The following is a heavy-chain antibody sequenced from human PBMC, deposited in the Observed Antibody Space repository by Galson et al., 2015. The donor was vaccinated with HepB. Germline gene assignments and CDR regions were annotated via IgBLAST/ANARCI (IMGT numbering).Heavy chain of an antibody. CDR3: AKSPRTENTFFES. CDR1: GFTFGSYA. V-gene: IGHV3-30*04. Sequence: SLRLSCAASGFTFGSYAMHWVRQAPGKGLEWVTVISYDGNNKFYADSVKGRFTISRDNSKNTLYLQMNSLRDEDTAVFYCAKSPRTENTFFESWGQGTPVTVSS. CDR2: ISYDGNNK. D-gene: IGHD3-16*01. J-gene: IGHJ4*02.